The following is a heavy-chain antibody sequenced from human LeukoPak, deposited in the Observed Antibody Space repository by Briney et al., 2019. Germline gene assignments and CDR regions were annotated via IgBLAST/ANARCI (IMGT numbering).Heavy chain of an antibody. CDR2: TYYRSKWYN. Sequence: NPSRTLSLTCAISGDSVSSNSAGWNWIRQSPSRGLEWLGKTYYRSKWYNDYAESVKSRITINPDTSKNQFSLQLNSVTPEDTAVYYWARGNYGFDYWGQGTLVTVSS. CDR3: ARGNYGFDY. J-gene: IGHJ4*02. V-gene: IGHV6-1*01. CDR1: GDSVSSNSAG. D-gene: IGHD1-7*01.